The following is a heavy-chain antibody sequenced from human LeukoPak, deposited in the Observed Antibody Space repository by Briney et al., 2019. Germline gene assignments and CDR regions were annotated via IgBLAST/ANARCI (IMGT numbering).Heavy chain of an antibody. Sequence: GGSLRLSCAASGFSFNSYVTSWVRQAPGKGLEWVSVLFVGGASSLYADSVKGRFTISGDTSKNILYLQMNGLRAEDTAVYYCAKECDYSPGHKFDLWGQGTLVTVSS. CDR2: LFVGGASS. V-gene: IGHV3-23*01. CDR3: AKECDYSPGHKFDL. D-gene: IGHD3-10*01. J-gene: IGHJ5*02. CDR1: GFSFNSYV.